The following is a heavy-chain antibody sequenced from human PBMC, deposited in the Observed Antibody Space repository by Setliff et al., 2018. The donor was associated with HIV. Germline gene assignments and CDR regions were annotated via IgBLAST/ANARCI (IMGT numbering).Heavy chain of an antibody. Sequence: SETLSLTCTVSGGSISSVSYYWSWIRQPAGQGLEWIGHMYTSGSTTYNPPLMSRVTISVDTSKKQFSLKRCSVTAAATAVYCCARGLIVVLRAFVIWDQGTMVTVSS. CDR3: ARGLIVVLRAFVI. D-gene: IGHD3-22*01. CDR1: GGSISSVSYY. J-gene: IGHJ3*02. CDR2: MYTSGST. V-gene: IGHV4-61*09.